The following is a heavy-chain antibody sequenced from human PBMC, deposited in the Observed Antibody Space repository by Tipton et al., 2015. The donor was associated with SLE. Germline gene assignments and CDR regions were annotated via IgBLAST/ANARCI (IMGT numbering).Heavy chain of an antibody. J-gene: IGHJ3*02. Sequence: TLSLTCIVSGGSISSHCWSWIRQPPGKGLEWIGYIYDSGSTNYNPSLKSRVTISVDTSKNQFSLKLSSVTAADTAVYYCARDPYLGAFDIWGQGTMVTVSS. D-gene: IGHD3-16*01. V-gene: IGHV4-59*11. CDR1: GGSISSHC. CDR2: IYDSGST. CDR3: ARDPYLGAFDI.